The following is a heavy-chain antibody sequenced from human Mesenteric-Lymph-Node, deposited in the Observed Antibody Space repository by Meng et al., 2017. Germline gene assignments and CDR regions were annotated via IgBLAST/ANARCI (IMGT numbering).Heavy chain of an antibody. CDR1: GFTFSSYT. CDR2: ISGGGGST. CDR3: AKPITSSAASANYKGFDY. D-gene: IGHD3-3*01. V-gene: IGHV3-23*01. Sequence: GESLKISCAASGFTFSSYTMTWVRQAPGKGLEWVSAISGGGGSTSFADSVKGRFTISRDNSKNTLFLQVNSLRVEDTALYYCAKPITSSAASANYKGFDYWGQGTLVTVSS. J-gene: IGHJ4*02.